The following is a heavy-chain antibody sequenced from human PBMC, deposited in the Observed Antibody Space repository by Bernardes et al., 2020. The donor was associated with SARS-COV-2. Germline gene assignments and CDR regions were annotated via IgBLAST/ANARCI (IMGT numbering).Heavy chain of an antibody. Sequence: GGSLRLSCAASGFIFSSYAMNWVRQTPGKGLEWVSSISRSGGDTYHADSVKGRFTISRDNSKNTLYLQMNSLRAEDTAVYYCAKVGRRPGPLLLPNRDYYDMDVWGQGTTVTVSS. CDR2: ISRSGGDT. V-gene: IGHV3-23*01. CDR1: GFIFSSYA. D-gene: IGHD2-2*01. J-gene: IGHJ6*02. CDR3: AKVGRRPGPLLLPNRDYYDMDV.